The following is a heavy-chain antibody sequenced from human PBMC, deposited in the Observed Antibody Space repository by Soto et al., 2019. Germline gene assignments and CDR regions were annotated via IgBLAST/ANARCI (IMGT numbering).Heavy chain of an antibody. CDR2: IMEDGSEK. CDR3: ARDRAPSI. V-gene: IGHV3-7*01. Sequence: EVQLVESGGGLVQPGGSLRLSCAASGFTFSRHWMTWVRQAPGRGLEWVANIMEDGSEKYYVDSVKGRFTISRDNAKNAPYVHLNSLRAKDPAVYYCARDRAPSIWGQGTMVTVSS. CDR1: GFTFSRHW. J-gene: IGHJ3*02.